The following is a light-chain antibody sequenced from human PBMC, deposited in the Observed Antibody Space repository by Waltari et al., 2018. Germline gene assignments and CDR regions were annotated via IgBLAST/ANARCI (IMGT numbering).Light chain of an antibody. CDR3: NSRDSNGNPFV. J-gene: IGLJ1*01. V-gene: IGLV3-19*01. CDR2: GKN. Sequence: SSELTQDPAVSVALGQTVRITCQGDSPRYYYANWYRPKPGQAPLLVMYGKNNRPAGLPDRFSGSYSGDTASLTITGAQAEDEAYYYCNSRDSNGNPFVFGPATKVTVL. CDR1: SPRYYY.